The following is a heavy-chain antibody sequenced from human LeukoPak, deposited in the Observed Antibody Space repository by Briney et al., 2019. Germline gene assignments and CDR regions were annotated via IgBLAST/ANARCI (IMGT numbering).Heavy chain of an antibody. V-gene: IGHV3-23*01. CDR1: GVTFSSYA. CDR3: ARDDNYGIFVNVDY. Sequence: PGGSLRLSCAASGVTFSSYAMSWVRQAPGKGLEWVSVISGSGASTYYADSVKGRFTISRDNSKNTLYLQMNSLRSDDTAVYYCARDDNYGIFVNVDYWGQGTLVTVSS. J-gene: IGHJ4*02. D-gene: IGHD4-11*01. CDR2: ISGSGAST.